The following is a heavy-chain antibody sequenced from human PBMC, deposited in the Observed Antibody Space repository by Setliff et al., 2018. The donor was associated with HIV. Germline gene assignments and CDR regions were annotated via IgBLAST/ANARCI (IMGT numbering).Heavy chain of an antibody. V-gene: IGHV3-30*03. CDR3: ARDPSLRTASPYWADNRFDP. CDR2: TSYDGSNK. D-gene: IGHD2-15*01. J-gene: IGHJ5*02. CDR1: GFPFSTYP. Sequence: GGSLRLSCVASGFPFSTYPMHWIRQAPGKGLAWVALTSYDGSNKFYTDSVKGRFTISRDNSKNTLYLQMDSLRPEDTAVYYCARDPSLRTASPYWADNRFDPWGQGTLVTVSS.